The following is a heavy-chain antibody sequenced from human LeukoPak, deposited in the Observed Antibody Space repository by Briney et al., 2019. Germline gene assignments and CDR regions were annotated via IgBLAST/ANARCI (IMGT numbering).Heavy chain of an antibody. CDR3: AKRGIVIRAVIIIGFHKEAYYFDY. CDR1: GITLSNYG. D-gene: IGHD3-10*01. Sequence: GGSLRLSCVVSGITLSNYGVSWVRQAPGKGLEWVSGISERGGSTNYADSVKGRFIISTKNTVYLQMNSLRVEDTAVYFCAKRGIVIRAVIIIGFHKEAYYFDYWGQGILVTVSS. CDR2: ISERGGST. V-gene: IGHV3-23*01. J-gene: IGHJ4*02.